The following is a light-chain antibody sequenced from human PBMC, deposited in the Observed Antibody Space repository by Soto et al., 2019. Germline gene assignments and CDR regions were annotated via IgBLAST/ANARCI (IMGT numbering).Light chain of an antibody. CDR2: GAS. CDR3: QQYNDWPHT. V-gene: IGKV3-15*01. CDR1: QSVSSN. Sequence: ETVMTQSPATLSVSPGEGATLSCRASQSVSSNLAWYQQRPGQTPRLLVYGASIRATGMSARFSGSGSGTEFTLTISSLQSADFALYYCQQYNDWPHTFGGGTKVEI. J-gene: IGKJ4*01.